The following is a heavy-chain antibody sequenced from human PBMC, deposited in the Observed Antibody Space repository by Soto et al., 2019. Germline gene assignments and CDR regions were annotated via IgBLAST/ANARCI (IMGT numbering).Heavy chain of an antibody. J-gene: IGHJ4*02. CDR3: TKNGIAVAEN. V-gene: IGHV3-20*04. CDR1: GFTFDDYG. Sequence: EVQLVESGGGVVRPGGSLRLSCAASGFTFDDYGMTWVRQAPGKGLEWVSAIDWNGANTVYADSVKGRFTISRDNAKNSLYLQMDSLRAEDTALYYCTKNGIAVAENWGQGTLVTVSS. D-gene: IGHD6-19*01. CDR2: IDWNGANT.